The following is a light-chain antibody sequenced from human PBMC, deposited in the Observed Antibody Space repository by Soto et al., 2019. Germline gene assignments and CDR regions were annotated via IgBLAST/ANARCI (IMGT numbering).Light chain of an antibody. Sequence: ENVLTQSPGTLSLSPVERGTLSCMASQTLTGGHLAWYQQKPGQPPRLLISGASDRAAGIPDRFSGSGSGTDFTLTISRLEPEDFAVYYCQQYGSSPRITFGQGTRLEN. CDR1: QTLTGGH. CDR3: QQYGSSPRIT. CDR2: GAS. V-gene: IGKV3-20*01. J-gene: IGKJ5*01.